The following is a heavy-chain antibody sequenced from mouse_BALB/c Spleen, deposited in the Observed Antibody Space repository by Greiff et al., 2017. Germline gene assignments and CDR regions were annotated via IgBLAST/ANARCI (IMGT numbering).Heavy chain of an antibody. CDR2: INSNGGST. CDR3: ARERAMDY. Sequence: EVKLVESGGGLVKPGGSLKLSCAASGFTFSSYGMSWVRQTPDKRLELVATINSNGGSTYYPDSVKGRFTISRDNAKNTLYLQMSSLKSEDTAMYYCARERAMDYWGQGTSVTVSS. J-gene: IGHJ4*01. CDR1: GFTFSSYG. V-gene: IGHV5-6-3*01.